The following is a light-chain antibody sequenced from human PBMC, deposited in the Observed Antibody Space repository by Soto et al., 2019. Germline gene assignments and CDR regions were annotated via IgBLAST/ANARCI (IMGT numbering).Light chain of an antibody. CDR1: SSDVGDYEH. CDR3: SLYTSSSTWV. CDR2: DVT. V-gene: IGLV2-18*01. J-gene: IGLJ3*02. Sequence: QSALTQPPSVSGSPGQSVTISCTVTSSDVGDYEHVSWYQQAPGTAPKLIIFDVTNRPSGVPDRFSVSKSGNTPSLTIFGLQAEDEADYYCSLYTSSSTWVFGGGTKVTVL.